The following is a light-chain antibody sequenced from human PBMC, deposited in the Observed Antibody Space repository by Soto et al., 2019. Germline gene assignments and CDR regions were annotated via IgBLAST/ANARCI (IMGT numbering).Light chain of an antibody. J-gene: IGLJ2*01. CDR3: SSYAGSNNLV. Sequence: QSALTQPPSASGSPGQSVTISCTGTSSDVGGYNYVSWYQQHPGKAPKLMIYEVSKRPSGVPGRFSGSKSGITASLTVAGLQAEDEDDYYCSSYAGSNNLVFGGGTKLTVL. CDR1: SSDVGGYNY. CDR2: EVS. V-gene: IGLV2-8*01.